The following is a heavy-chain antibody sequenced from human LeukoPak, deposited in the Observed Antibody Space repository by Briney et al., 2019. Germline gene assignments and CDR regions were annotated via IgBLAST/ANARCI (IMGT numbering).Heavy chain of an antibody. CDR2: IYYSGST. J-gene: IGHJ6*02. Sequence: SETLSLTCTVSGGSISSSSYYWGWIRQPPGKGLEWIGSIYYSGSTYYNPSLKSRVTISVDTSKNQFSLKLSSVTAADTAVYYCARDHHYGGNSDGMDVWGQETTVTVSS. D-gene: IGHD4-23*01. V-gene: IGHV4-39*07. CDR3: ARDHHYGGNSDGMDV. CDR1: GGSISSSSYY.